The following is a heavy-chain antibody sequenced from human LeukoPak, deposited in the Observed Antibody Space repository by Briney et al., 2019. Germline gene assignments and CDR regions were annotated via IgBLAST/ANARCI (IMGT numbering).Heavy chain of an antibody. CDR3: ARAARRYCSGGSCYSDY. CDR2: ISSSSSYI. Sequence: PGGSLRLSCAASGFTFSSYSMNWVRQAPGKGLEWVSSISSSSSYIYYADSVKGRFTISRDNAKNSLYLQMNSLRAEDTAVYYCARAARRYCSGGSCYSDYWGQGTLVTVSS. CDR1: GFTFSSYS. V-gene: IGHV3-21*01. D-gene: IGHD2-15*01. J-gene: IGHJ4*02.